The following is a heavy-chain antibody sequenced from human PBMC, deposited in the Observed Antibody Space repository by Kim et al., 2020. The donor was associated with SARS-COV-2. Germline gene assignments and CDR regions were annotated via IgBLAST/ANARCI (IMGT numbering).Heavy chain of an antibody. CDR3: ARNPGYYDSSGNMDV. D-gene: IGHD3-22*01. V-gene: IGHV3-30*01. Sequence: ADTGKGRIPISRDNSRNTLYLQMNSPRAEDTAVYYCARNPGYYDSSGNMDVWGQGTTVTVSS. J-gene: IGHJ6*02.